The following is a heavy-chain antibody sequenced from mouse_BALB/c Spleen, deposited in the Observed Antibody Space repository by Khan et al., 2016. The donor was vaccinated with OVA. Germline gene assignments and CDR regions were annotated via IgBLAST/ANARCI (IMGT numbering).Heavy chain of an antibody. J-gene: IGHJ4*01. CDR1: GFTFSTYG. Sequence: EVELVESGGDLVKPGGPLKLSCAASGFTFSTYGMSWVRQTPDKRLEWVATISSAGTFTYYPDSVKGRFTISRDNAKNTLYLQVNSLRSEDTAMYYCARHWVGIMDYWGQGTSLTVSS. D-gene: IGHD1-1*01. V-gene: IGHV5-6*01. CDR3: ARHWVGIMDY. CDR2: ISSAGTFT.